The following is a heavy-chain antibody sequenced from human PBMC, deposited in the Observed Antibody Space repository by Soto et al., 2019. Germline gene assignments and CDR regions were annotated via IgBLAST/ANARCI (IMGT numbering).Heavy chain of an antibody. CDR3: ARHQDSYRSLPYGTDV. CDR2: IYPGDSDT. D-gene: IGHD5-18*01. CDR1: GYSFTSYW. J-gene: IGHJ6*02. V-gene: IGHV5-51*01. Sequence: PGESLKISCKGSGYSFTSYWIGWVRQMPGKGLEWMGIIYPGDSDTRYSPSFEGQVTISADKSISTAYLQWSSLKASDTAMYYCARHQDSYRSLPYGTDVRGQGTTGTVS.